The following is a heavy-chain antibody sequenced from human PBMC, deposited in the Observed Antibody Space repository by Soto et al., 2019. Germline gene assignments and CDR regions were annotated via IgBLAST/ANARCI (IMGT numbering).Heavy chain of an antibody. CDR1: GYPFPTYY. Sequence: ASVKFSCKASGYPFPTYYLHWVRQAPGQGPEWMGWINPDSGSTHYAKKFEGRVSLTRDTSIATAYMELTRLTSDDTAIYYCAKDYGDYAGGDYWGQGTLVTVSS. J-gene: IGHJ4*02. CDR2: INPDSGST. CDR3: AKDYGDYAGGDY. D-gene: IGHD4-17*01. V-gene: IGHV1-2*02.